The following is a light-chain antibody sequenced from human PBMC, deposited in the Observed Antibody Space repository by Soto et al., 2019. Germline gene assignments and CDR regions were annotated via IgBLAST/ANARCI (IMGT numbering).Light chain of an antibody. V-gene: IGKV3-11*01. J-gene: IGKJ4*01. Sequence: EIVLTQSPATLSLSPGERATLSCRASQSVSSYLAWYQQKPGQAPRLLIYDASNRATGIPARFSGSGSGTNFTLTISSLDPEDFAVYCCQQCCKWSLTCGGGTKVEMK. CDR1: QSVSSY. CDR2: DAS. CDR3: QQCCKWSLT.